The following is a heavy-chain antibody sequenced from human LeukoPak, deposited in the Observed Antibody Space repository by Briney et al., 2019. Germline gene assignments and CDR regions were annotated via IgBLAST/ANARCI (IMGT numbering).Heavy chain of an antibody. CDR3: ARVGGTGYYYDSSGYYPWDFDY. CDR1: GGSISSYY. V-gene: IGHV4-59*12. CDR2: IYYSGST. J-gene: IGHJ4*02. Sequence: SETLSLTCTVSGGSISSYYWSWIRQPPGKGLEWIGYIYYSGSTNYNPSLKSRVTISVDTSKNQFSLKLSSVTAADTAVYYCARVGGTGYYYDSSGYYPWDFDYWGQGTLVT. D-gene: IGHD3-22*01.